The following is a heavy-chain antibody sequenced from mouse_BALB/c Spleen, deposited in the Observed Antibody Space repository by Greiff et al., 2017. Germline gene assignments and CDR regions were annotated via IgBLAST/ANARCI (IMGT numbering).Heavy chain of an antibody. CDR3: ARWDGNYRYFDV. V-gene: IGHV4-2*02. J-gene: IGHJ1*01. D-gene: IGHD2-1*01. CDR2: INPGSSTI. Sequence: EVKLEESGGGLVQPGGSLNLSCAASGFDFSRYWMSWARQAPGKGQEWIGEINPGSSTINYTPSLKDKFIISRDNAKNTLYLQMSKVRSEDTALYYCARWDGNYRYFDVWGAGTTVTVSS. CDR1: GFDFSRYW.